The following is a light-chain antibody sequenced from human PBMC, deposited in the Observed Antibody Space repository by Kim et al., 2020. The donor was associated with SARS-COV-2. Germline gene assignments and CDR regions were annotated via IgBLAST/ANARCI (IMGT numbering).Light chain of an antibody. CDR3: YSAADNNLV. J-gene: IGLJ3*02. V-gene: IGLV3-27*01. CDR2: KDS. Sequence: VSPGQTARLTCSGDVLAKKYARWFQQKPGQAPVLVIYKDSERPSGIPERFSGSSSGTTVTLTISGAQVEDEADYYCYSAADNNLVFGGGTQLTVL. CDR1: VLAKKY.